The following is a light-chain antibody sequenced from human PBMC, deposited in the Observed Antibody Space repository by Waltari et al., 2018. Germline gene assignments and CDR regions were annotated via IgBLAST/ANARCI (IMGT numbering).Light chain of an antibody. CDR3: QHYYGWSRT. CDR1: QSVSHN. J-gene: IGKJ1*01. CDR2: GVS. V-gene: IGKV3-15*01. Sequence: EIVLTQSPATLSVSPGATATLSCRASQSVSHNLAWYQQISGQSPRLLLYGVSTRAVGVPERFRGSGSGTDFTLTITDLQSEDFAIYFCQHYYGWSRTFGQGTKV.